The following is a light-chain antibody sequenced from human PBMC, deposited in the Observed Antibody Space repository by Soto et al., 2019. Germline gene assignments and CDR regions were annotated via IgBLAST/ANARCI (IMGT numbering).Light chain of an antibody. CDR1: PSDIGRYNY. V-gene: IGLV2-14*01. CDR2: EVT. J-gene: IGLJ2*01. CDR3: SSYSTTSSPHVL. Sequence: QSVLTQPPSASGSPGQSITISCTGTPSDIGRYNYVSWYQQFPGKVPKLLIYEVTSRPSEVSARFSGPKSGSTASLTISGLQAEDEADYYCSSYSTTSSPHVLFGGGTKLTVL.